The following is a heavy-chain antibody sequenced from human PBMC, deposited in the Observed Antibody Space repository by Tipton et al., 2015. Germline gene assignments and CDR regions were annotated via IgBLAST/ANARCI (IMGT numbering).Heavy chain of an antibody. D-gene: IGHD2-15*01. CDR2: INHSGGT. CDR1: GGSFSGYY. Sequence: TLSLTCAVYGGSFSGYYWTWIRQPPGKGLEWIGEINHSGGTNYNPSLKSRVTISLDTSKNQFFLKLSSVTAADTAVYYCARHGEKYCSGGDCYPRSPDYWGQGTLVTVSS. CDR3: ARHGEKYCSGGDCYPRSPDY. J-gene: IGHJ4*02. V-gene: IGHV4-34*01.